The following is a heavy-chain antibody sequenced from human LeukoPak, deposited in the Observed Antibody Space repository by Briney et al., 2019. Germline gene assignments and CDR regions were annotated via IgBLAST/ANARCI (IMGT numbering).Heavy chain of an antibody. CDR3: ARDSSSWPTNWFDP. J-gene: IGHJ5*02. CDR2: ISAYNGNT. Sequence: ASVKVSCKASGYTFTSYAMNWVRQAPGQGLEWMGWISAYNGNTNYAQKLQGRVTMTTDTSTSTAYMELRSLRSDDTAVYYCARDSSSWPTNWFDPWGQGTLVTVSS. V-gene: IGHV1-18*01. CDR1: GYTFTSYA. D-gene: IGHD6-13*01.